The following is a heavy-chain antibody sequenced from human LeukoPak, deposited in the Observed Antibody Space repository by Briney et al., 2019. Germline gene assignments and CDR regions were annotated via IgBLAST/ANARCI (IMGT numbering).Heavy chain of an antibody. Sequence: PSETLSLTCTVSGGSISSYYWSWIRQPPGKGLEGIGYVYYSGSTTYNPSLKSRATILVDTSNNQFSLKVHSVTAADTAMYYCARTDYYGLADSWGQGTLVIVSS. CDR2: VYYSGST. CDR3: ARTDYYGLADS. V-gene: IGHV4-59*01. CDR1: GGSISSYY. D-gene: IGHD3-10*01. J-gene: IGHJ4*02.